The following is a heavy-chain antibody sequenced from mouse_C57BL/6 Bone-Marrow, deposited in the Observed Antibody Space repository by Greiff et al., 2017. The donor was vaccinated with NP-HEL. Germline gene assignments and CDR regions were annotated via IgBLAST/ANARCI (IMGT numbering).Heavy chain of an antibody. Sequence: VQLQQPGAELVKPGASVKLSCKASGYTFTSYWMHWVKQRPGQGLEWIGMIHPNSGSTNYNEKFKSKATLTVDKSSSTAYMQLSSLTSEDSAVYYCARGGYYGSRDYFDYWGQGTTLTVSS. V-gene: IGHV1-64*01. D-gene: IGHD1-1*01. J-gene: IGHJ2*01. CDR3: ARGGYYGSRDYFDY. CDR2: IHPNSGST. CDR1: GYTFTSYW.